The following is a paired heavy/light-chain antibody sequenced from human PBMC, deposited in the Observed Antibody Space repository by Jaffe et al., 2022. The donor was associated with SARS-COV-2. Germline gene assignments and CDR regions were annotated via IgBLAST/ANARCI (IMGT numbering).Light chain of an antibody. CDR1: SSNIGAGYD. J-gene: IGLJ1*01. Sequence: QSVLTQPPSVSGAPGQRVTISCTGSSSNIGAGYDVHWYQQLPGTAPKLLIYGNSNRPSGVPDRFSGSKSGTSASLAITGLQAEDEADYYCQSYDSSLSGSGVFGTGTKVTVL. CDR2: GNS. CDR3: QSYDSSLSGSGV. V-gene: IGLV1-40*01.
Heavy chain of an antibody. CDR3: ASGAVEMATIIGYFDY. Sequence: QVQLVQSGAEVKKPGSSVKVSCKASGGTFSSYAISWVRQAPGQGLEWMGGIIPIFGTANYAQKFQGRVTITADESTSTAYMELSSLRSEDTAVYYCASGAVEMATIIGYFDYWGQGTLVTVSS. D-gene: IGHD5-12*01. V-gene: IGHV1-69*01. CDR2: IIPIFGTA. CDR1: GGTFSSYA. J-gene: IGHJ4*02.